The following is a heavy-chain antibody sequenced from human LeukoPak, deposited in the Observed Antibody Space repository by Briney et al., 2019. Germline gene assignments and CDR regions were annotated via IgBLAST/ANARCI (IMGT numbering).Heavy chain of an antibody. Sequence: YWGWIRQPPGKGLEWVGRTRDKANSYTAEYAASVEGRFTISRDDSKNSLYLQMNSLKTEDTAVYYCARARSEYIYGSRHWSFDLWGRGTLVTVSP. J-gene: IGHJ2*01. V-gene: IGHV3-72*01. CDR1: Y. CDR3: ARARSEYIYGSRHWSFDL. CDR2: TRDKANSYTA. D-gene: IGHD5-18*01.